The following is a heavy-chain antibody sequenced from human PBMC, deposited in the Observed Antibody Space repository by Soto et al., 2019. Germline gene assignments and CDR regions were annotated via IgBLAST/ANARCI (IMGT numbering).Heavy chain of an antibody. D-gene: IGHD3-16*02. CDR3: AKDFALFGGVIVHNLFAY. J-gene: IGHJ4*02. CDR1: GFTFSSYA. CDR2: ISGSGGST. V-gene: IGHV3-23*01. Sequence: HPGGSLRLSCAASGFTFSSYAMSWVRQAPGKGLEWVSAISGSGGSTYYADSVKGRFTISRDNSKNTLYLQMNSLRAEDTAVYYCAKDFALFGGVIVHNLFAYWGQGTLVPVSS.